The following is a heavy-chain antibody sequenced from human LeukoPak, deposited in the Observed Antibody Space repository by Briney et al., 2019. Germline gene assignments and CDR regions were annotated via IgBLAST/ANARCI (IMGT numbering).Heavy chain of an antibody. Sequence: PGGSLRLSCAASGFTFSSYSMNWVRQAPGKGLEWVSSISSSSSYIYYADSVKGRFTISRDNAKNSLYLQMNSLRAEDTAVYYCARDRVVPAAGGSYYFDYWGQGTLVIVSS. J-gene: IGHJ4*02. CDR1: GFTFSSYS. CDR3: ARDRVVPAAGGSYYFDY. V-gene: IGHV3-21*01. CDR2: ISSSSSYI. D-gene: IGHD2-2*01.